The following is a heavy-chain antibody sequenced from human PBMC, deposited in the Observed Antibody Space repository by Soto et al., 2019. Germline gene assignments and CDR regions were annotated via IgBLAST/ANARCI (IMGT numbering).Heavy chain of an antibody. J-gene: IGHJ5*02. CDR3: ARDRGPSSGYYPYWFDP. CDR1: GGTFSSYA. V-gene: IGHV1-69*14. Sequence: QVQLVQSGAEVKKPGSSVKVSCKASGGTFSSYAISWVRQAPGQGLEWMGEIIPIFGTANYAQKCQGRVTITADNSTSTAHMELSSLRSEDTAVYDCARDRGPSSGYYPYWFDPWGQGTLVTVSS. CDR2: IIPIFGTA. D-gene: IGHD3-22*01.